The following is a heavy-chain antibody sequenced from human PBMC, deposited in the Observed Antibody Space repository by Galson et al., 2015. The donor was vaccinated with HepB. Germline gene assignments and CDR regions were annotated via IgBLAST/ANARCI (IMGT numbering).Heavy chain of an antibody. V-gene: IGHV3-30-3*01. CDR2: ISNDGSKK. Sequence: SLRLSCAASGFTLSSQAMHWVRQAPGKGLEWVTLISNDGSKKYYADSVKGRFTISRDNSRNTLYLQMNSLRPEDTAVYFCARDNVVRGVIKSGNWFDPWGQGTPVTVSS. CDR1: GFTLSSQA. CDR3: ARDNVVRGVIKSGNWFDP. D-gene: IGHD3-10*01. J-gene: IGHJ5*02.